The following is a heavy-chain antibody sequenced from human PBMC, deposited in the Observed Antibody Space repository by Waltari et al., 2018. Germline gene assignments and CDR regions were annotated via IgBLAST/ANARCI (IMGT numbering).Heavy chain of an antibody. CDR1: GGSMNSYY. V-gene: IGHV4-59*01. CDR2: IYYSGST. Sequence: QVQLQESGPGLVKPSGTLSPTCSVSGGSMNSYYWGWIRQPPGKGLEWMGDIYYSGSTTYNPSLKSRVTISVDTSKNHFSMELTSVTAADTAVYYCARNTSGWYDNWGQGTLVTVSS. CDR3: ARNTSGWYDN. J-gene: IGHJ5*02. D-gene: IGHD6-19*01.